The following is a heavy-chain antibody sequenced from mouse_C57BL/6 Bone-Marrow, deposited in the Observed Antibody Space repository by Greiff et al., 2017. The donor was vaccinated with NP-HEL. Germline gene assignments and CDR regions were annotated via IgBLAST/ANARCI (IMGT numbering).Heavy chain of an antibody. CDR2: IWGVGST. Sequence: VKLVESGPGLVAPSQSLSITCTVSGFSLTSYGVDWVRQSPGKGLEWLGVIWGVGSTNYNSALKSRLSISKDHSKSQVFLKMNSLQTDDTAMYYCARSPYGIYAMDYWGQGTSVTVSS. D-gene: IGHD2-1*01. CDR3: ARSPYGIYAMDY. V-gene: IGHV2-6*01. J-gene: IGHJ4*01. CDR1: GFSLTSYG.